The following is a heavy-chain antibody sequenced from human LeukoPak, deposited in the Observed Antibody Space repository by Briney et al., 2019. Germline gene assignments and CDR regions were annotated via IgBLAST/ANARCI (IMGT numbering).Heavy chain of an antibody. CDR1: GFTVSTNY. V-gene: IGHV3-53*01. J-gene: IGHJ4*02. Sequence: GGSLRLSCTASGFTVSTNYIAWVRQAPGEGLEWVSVIYGGGATYYADSVQVRFTISRDNSKNTVYLQMNSLTAEDTAVYYCARPDYGSGTYFEHWGQGTLVTVSS. CDR3: ARPDYGSGTYFEH. CDR2: IYGGGAT. D-gene: IGHD3-10*01.